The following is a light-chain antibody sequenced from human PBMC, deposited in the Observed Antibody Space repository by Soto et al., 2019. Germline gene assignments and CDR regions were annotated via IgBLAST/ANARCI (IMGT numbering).Light chain of an antibody. J-gene: IGKJ4*01. CDR1: QSIKSH. V-gene: IGKV3-15*01. Sequence: EIVMTQSPATLSVSPGERATLSCWASQSIKSHLAWYQQKPGQAPRLLIYGASTRASGIPARFSGSGSGTEFSLTISSLESEDFAVYYCQQDDDWPLTFGGGTKVEIK. CDR2: GAS. CDR3: QQDDDWPLT.